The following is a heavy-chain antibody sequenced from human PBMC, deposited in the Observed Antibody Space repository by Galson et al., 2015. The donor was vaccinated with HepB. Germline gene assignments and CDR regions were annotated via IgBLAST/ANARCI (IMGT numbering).Heavy chain of an antibody. CDR3: ARSIMITFGGVIADNDY. CDR1: GFTFSDYY. J-gene: IGHJ4*02. CDR2: ISSSSSYT. D-gene: IGHD3-16*02. Sequence: SLRLSCAASGFTFSDYYMSWIRQAPGKGLEWVSYISSSSSYTNYADSVKGRFTISRDNAKNPLYLQMNSLRAEDTAVYYCARSIMITFGGVIADNDYWGQGTLVTVSS. V-gene: IGHV3-11*06.